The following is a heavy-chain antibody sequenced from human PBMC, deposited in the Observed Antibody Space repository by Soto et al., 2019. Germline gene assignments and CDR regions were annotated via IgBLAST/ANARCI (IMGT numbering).Heavy chain of an antibody. CDR2: ISSSGSTI. J-gene: IGHJ4*02. V-gene: IGHV3-48*03. D-gene: IGHD1-26*01. CDR1: GFTFSSYE. CDR3: ARGIPIVGATNNFDY. Sequence: PGGSLRLSCAASGFTFSSYEMNWVRQAPGKGLEWVSYISSSGSTIYYADSVKGRFTISRDSAKNSLYLQMNSLRAEDTAVYYCARGIPIVGATNNFDYWGQGTLVTVSS.